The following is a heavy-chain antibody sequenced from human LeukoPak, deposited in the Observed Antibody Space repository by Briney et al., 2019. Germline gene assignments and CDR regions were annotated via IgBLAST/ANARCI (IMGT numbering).Heavy chain of an antibody. CDR1: GGSISSYY. Sequence: PSETLSLTCTVSGGSISSYYWSWIRQPPGKGLEWIGYIYYSGSTNYNPSLKSRVTISVDTSTNQFSLKLSSVTAADTAVYYCARNLGYCSGGSCYNYYYYGMDVWGQGTTVTVSS. J-gene: IGHJ6*02. CDR2: IYYSGST. CDR3: ARNLGYCSGGSCYNYYYYGMDV. D-gene: IGHD2-15*01. V-gene: IGHV4-59*01.